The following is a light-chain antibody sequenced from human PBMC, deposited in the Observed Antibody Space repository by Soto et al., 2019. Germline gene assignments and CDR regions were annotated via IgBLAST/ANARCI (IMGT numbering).Light chain of an antibody. CDR3: QQYNKWPPIT. Sequence: EVLMTQSPATLSVSPGDRATLSCRATQTISDNLAWYQQKPGQPPRLLIYGASTRAAGVPARFSGSGSGTEFTLTISSLQSEDFAVYFCQQYNKWPPITFGQATRLES. V-gene: IGKV3-15*01. CDR2: GAS. J-gene: IGKJ5*01. CDR1: QTISDN.